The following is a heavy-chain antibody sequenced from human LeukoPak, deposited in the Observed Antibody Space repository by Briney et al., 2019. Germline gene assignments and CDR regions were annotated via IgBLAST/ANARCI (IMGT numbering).Heavy chain of an antibody. CDR3: ARARTSCSGGSCYPVLGYYYGMDV. Sequence: VKPSETLSLTCTVSGGSISSYYWSWIRQPARKGLEWIGRIYTSGSTNYNPSLKSRVTMSVDTSKDQFSLKLSSVTAADTAVYYCARARTSCSGGSCYPVLGYYYGMDVWGQGTTVTVSS. CDR1: GGSISSYY. J-gene: IGHJ6*02. V-gene: IGHV4-4*07. CDR2: IYTSGST. D-gene: IGHD2-15*01.